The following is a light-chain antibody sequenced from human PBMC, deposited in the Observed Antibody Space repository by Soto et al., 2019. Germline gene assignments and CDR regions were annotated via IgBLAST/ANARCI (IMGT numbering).Light chain of an antibody. CDR2: DVS. J-gene: IGLJ2*01. Sequence: QSALTQPASVSGSPGQSITISCTGTSRDVGGYNYVSWYQQHPGKAPKLLIYDVSNRPSGVYNRFAGFKSGNTASLTISGLQAEDEADYYCSSYTSSSPVVFGGGTKLTVL. CDR1: SRDVGGYNY. V-gene: IGLV2-14*01. CDR3: SSYTSSSPVV.